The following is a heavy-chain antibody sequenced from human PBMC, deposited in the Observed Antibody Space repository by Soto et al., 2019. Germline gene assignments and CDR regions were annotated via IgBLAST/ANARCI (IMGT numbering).Heavy chain of an antibody. CDR2: IIPVFGTP. V-gene: IGHV1-69*12. J-gene: IGHJ6*02. Sequence: QVQVVQSGAEVKKPGSSVKVSCKASGGSFSNYGISWVRQAPGQGLEWMGGIIPVFGTPHYAQKFQDRVTITADESTSAGYMEVTSLTSEDTAVYYCARGDATKIVVTTYFALDVWGQGTTVTVSS. D-gene: IGHD3-22*01. CDR1: GGSFSNYG. CDR3: ARGDATKIVVTTYFALDV.